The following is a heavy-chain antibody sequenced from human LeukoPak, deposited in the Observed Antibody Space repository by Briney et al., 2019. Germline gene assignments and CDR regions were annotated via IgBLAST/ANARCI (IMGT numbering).Heavy chain of an antibody. CDR3: AKGEGGYKQNPPDY. J-gene: IGHJ4*02. CDR2: IIPIFGTA. V-gene: IGHV1-69*05. Sequence: SVKVSCKASGGTFSSYAISWVRQAPGQGLEWMGRIIPIFGTANYAQKFQGRVTITTDESTSTAYMELSSLRSEDTAVYYCAKGEGGYKQNPPDYWGQGTLVTVSS. CDR1: GGTFSSYA. D-gene: IGHD5-24*01.